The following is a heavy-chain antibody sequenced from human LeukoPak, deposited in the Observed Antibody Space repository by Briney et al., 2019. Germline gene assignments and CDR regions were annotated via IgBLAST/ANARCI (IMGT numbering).Heavy chain of an antibody. CDR3: ARTTEGGYTYDYFYYYYMDV. V-gene: IGHV1-69*06. Sequence: PSVTVSCKASGGTFSSYAISWVRQAPGQGLEWMGGIIPIFGTANYAQKFRGRVTITADKSTRTAYMELSSLRSEDTAVYYCARTTEGGYTYDYFYYYYMDVWGKGTTVTISS. CDR1: GGTFSSYA. J-gene: IGHJ6*03. D-gene: IGHD5-18*01. CDR2: IIPIFGTA.